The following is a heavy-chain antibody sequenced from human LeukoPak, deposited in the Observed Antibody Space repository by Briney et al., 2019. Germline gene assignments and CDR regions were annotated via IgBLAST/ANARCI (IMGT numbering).Heavy chain of an antibody. J-gene: IGHJ4*02. CDR1: GFTVSSNY. CDR3: AKDRGSITMIVVVIAFDY. D-gene: IGHD3-22*01. V-gene: IGHV3-53*01. CDR2: IYRGGST. Sequence: GGFLRLSCAASGFTVSSNYMSWVRQAPGKGLEWVSVIYRGGSTYYADSVKGRFTISRDNSKNTLYLQMNSLRAEDTAVYYCAKDRGSITMIVVVIAFDYWGQGTLVTVSS.